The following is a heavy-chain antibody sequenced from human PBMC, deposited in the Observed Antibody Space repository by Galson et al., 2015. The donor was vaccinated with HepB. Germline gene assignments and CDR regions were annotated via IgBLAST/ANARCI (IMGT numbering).Heavy chain of an antibody. CDR2: ISRSANYI. V-gene: IGHV3-21*01. J-gene: IGHJ4*02. CDR3: ARDLGGRLRGLDF. CDR1: EFTFSSFN. D-gene: IGHD3-16*01. Sequence: SLRLSCAASEFTFSSFNMNWVRQDPGKGLEWVSSISRSANYIYYADSVRGRFTISRDNAKNSLYLQMNSLRAEDTALYYCARDLGGRLRGLDFWSQGTPVTVSS.